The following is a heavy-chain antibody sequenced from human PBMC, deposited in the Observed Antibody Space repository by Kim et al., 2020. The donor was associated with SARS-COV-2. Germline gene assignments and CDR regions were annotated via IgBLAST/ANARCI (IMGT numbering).Heavy chain of an antibody. D-gene: IGHD2-2*02. V-gene: IGHV2-5*02. CDR2: IYWDDDK. Sequence: SGPTLVKPTQTLTLTCTFSGFSLSTSGVGVGWIRQPPGKALEWLALIYWDDDKRYSPSLKSRLTITKDTSKNQVVLTMTNMDPVDTATYYCVHNRADCSSTSCYTYDAFDIWGQGTMVTVSS. CDR1: GFSLSTSGVG. CDR3: VHNRADCSSTSCYTYDAFDI. J-gene: IGHJ3*02.